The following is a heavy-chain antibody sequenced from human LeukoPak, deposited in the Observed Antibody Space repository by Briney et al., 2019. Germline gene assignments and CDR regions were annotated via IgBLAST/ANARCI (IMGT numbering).Heavy chain of an antibody. D-gene: IGHD6-13*01. V-gene: IGHV4-38-2*02. Sequence: SETLSLTCTVSGYSISSGYYWGWIRQPPGKGLEWIGSIYHSGSTYYNPSLKSRVTISVDTSKNQFPLKLSSVTAADTAVYYCARVAAVAAASLGFDPWGQGTLVTVSS. CDR2: IYHSGST. CDR1: GYSISSGYY. CDR3: ARVAAVAAASLGFDP. J-gene: IGHJ5*02.